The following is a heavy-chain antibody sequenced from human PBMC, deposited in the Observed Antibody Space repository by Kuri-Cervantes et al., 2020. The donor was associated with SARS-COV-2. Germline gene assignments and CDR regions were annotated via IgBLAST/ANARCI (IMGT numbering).Heavy chain of an antibody. CDR1: GYTFTSYA. V-gene: IGHV1-3*02. Sequence: ASVKVSCKASGYTFTSYAMHWVRQAPGQRLEWMGWSNAGNGNTKYSQEFQGRVTITRDTSASTAYMELSRLRSDDTAVYYCARDQGYQLLFSPDYWGQGTLVTVSS. J-gene: IGHJ4*02. D-gene: IGHD2-2*01. CDR3: ARDQGYQLLFSPDY. CDR2: SNAGNGNT.